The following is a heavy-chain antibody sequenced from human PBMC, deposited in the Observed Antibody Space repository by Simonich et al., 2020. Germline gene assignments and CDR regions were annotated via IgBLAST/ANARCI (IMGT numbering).Heavy chain of an antibody. CDR3: ARPLGIVWAFDI. Sequence: QVQLQQWGAGLLKPSETLSLTCAVYGGSFSGYYWSWIRQPPGKGREWIGEINHSGSTNYNPSLKSRVTISVDTSKNQFSMKLSAVTAADTAVYYCARPLGIVWAFDIWGQGTMVTVSS. D-gene: IGHD3-16*01. V-gene: IGHV4-34*01. CDR2: INHSGST. J-gene: IGHJ3*02. CDR1: GGSFSGYY.